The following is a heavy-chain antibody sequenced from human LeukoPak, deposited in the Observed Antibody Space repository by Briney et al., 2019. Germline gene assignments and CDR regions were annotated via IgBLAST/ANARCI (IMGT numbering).Heavy chain of an antibody. CDR3: AKDKRAVAGLFDY. V-gene: IGHV3-23*01. CDR2: ISGSGGST. J-gene: IGHJ4*02. CDR1: GFTFISDA. D-gene: IGHD6-19*01. Sequence: PGGALRLSSAAPGFTFISDAMSWVRQAPGKRLEWGSAISGSGGSTYYADSVKGRFTISRDNSKNTLYLQMNSLRAEDTAVYYCAKDKRAVAGLFDYWGQGTLVTVSS.